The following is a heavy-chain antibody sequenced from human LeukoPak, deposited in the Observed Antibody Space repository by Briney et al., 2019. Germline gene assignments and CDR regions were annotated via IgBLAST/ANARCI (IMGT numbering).Heavy chain of an antibody. V-gene: IGHV1-2*02. D-gene: IGHD6-6*01. CDR1: GYTFTVYY. J-gene: IGHJ5*02. CDR3: ARDGSSAFDP. Sequence: ASVTVSFKASGYTFTVYYMHWVRQAPGQGLEWMGWINPNSGGTNYAQKFQGRVTMTRDTSVSTAYMELSRLRSDDTAVYYCARDGSSAFDPWGQGTLVTVSS. CDR2: INPNSGGT.